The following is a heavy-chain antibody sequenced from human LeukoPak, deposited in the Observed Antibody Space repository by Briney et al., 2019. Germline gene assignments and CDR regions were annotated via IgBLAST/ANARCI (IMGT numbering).Heavy chain of an antibody. D-gene: IGHD3-3*01. J-gene: IGHJ4*02. CDR3: ARGYYDFWSGYYTGIPFYY. CDR1: GGPISSYY. CDR2: IYYSGST. V-gene: IGHV4-59*01. Sequence: SETLSLTCTVPGGPISSYYWSWIRQPPGKGLEWIGHIYYSGSTTYNPSLMRRVAISVDTDKNQFSLWLSSVTAADTAVYYCARGYYDFWSGYYTGIPFYYWGQGALVTVSS.